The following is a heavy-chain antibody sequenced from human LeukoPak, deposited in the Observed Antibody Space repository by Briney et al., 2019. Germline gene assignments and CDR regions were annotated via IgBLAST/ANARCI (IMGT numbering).Heavy chain of an antibody. CDR3: AGSGYSGYDLNY. Sequence: PSETLSLTCAVSGGSFSGYYWSWIRQPPGKGLEWTGEINHSGSTNYNPSLKSRVTISVDTSKNQFSLKLSSVTAADTAVYYCAGSGYSGYDLNYWGQGTLVTVSS. V-gene: IGHV4-34*01. D-gene: IGHD5-12*01. J-gene: IGHJ4*02. CDR2: INHSGST. CDR1: GGSFSGYY.